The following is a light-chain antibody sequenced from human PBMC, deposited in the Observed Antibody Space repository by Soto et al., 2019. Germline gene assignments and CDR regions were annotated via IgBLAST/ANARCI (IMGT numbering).Light chain of an antibody. CDR2: EVS. J-gene: IGLJ2*01. V-gene: IGLV2-14*01. Sequence: QSALTQPASVSGSPGQSITISCTGTSSDVGAYKYVSWYQQHPGKAPKVMIYEVSNRPSGVSNRFSGSKSGNTASLTISGLQAEDEADYYCSSYRDITTPVVFGGGTKLTVL. CDR1: SSDVGAYKY. CDR3: SSYRDITTPVV.